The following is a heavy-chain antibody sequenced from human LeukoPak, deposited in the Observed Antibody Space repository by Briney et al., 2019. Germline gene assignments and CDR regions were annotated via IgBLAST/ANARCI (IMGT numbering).Heavy chain of an antibody. V-gene: IGHV1-8*01. CDR1: GYTFTSYD. D-gene: IGHD5-24*01. CDR3: ARAGRWQQLLGY. CDR2: MYPISGKT. Sequence: GASVKVSCKASGYTFTSYDIYWVRQATGQGVEWMGGMYPISGKTGYAQKFQGRVTMTRNTPISTAYMELSSLRSEDTAVYYCARAGRWQQLLGYWGQGTLVTVSS. J-gene: IGHJ4*02.